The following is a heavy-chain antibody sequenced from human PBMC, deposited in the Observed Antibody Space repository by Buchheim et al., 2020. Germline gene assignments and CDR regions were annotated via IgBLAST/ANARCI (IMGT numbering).Heavy chain of an antibody. CDR2: ISAYYGDT. CDR1: GYNFPDYG. Sequence: QVQLVQSGNDVKTPGASVKVSCKASGYNFPDYGISWVRQAPGQGLEWMGWISAYYGDTHYTQNLQGRFTMTRDPSSNTAYMELRNLRSDDTAVYYCVREAEICSSGVFFLHWGQSTL. D-gene: IGHD6-6*01. V-gene: IGHV1-18*04. J-gene: IGHJ1*01. CDR3: VREAEICSSGVFFLH.